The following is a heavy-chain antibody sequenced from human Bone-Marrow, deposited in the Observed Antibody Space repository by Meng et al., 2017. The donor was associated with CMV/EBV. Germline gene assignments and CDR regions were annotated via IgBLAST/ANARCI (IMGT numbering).Heavy chain of an antibody. J-gene: IGHJ3*02. V-gene: IGHV4-59*12. CDR1: GGSISNYY. CDR2: VYYSGST. CDR3: ARWNGITGIDHDAFDI. D-gene: IGHD1-20*01. Sequence: SETLSLTCTVSGGSISNYYWTWIRQPPGKGLEWIGYVYYSGSTNYNPSLKSRVTISVDTSKNQFSLKLSSVTAADTAVYYCARWNGITGIDHDAFDIWGQGTMVTVSS.